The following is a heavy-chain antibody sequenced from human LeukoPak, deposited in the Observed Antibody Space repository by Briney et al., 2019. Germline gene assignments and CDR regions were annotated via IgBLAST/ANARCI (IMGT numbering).Heavy chain of an antibody. D-gene: IGHD7-27*01. V-gene: IGHV4-61*02. J-gene: IGHJ4*02. Sequence: SETLSLTCTVSYGSISSGIYYWSWIRQPAGKGLEWIGRIYTSGSTNYNPSLKSRVTISVDTSKNQFSLKLSSVTAADTAVYYCASRKLGNDYWGQGTLVTVSS. CDR3: ASRKLGNDY. CDR1: YGSISSGIYY. CDR2: IYTSGST.